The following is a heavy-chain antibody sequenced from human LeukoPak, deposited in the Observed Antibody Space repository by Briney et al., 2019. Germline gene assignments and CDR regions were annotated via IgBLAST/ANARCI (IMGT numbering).Heavy chain of an antibody. CDR1: GFTFSSYD. CDR3: ARGLSSSSTGFDV. J-gene: IGHJ3*01. Sequence: QTGGSLRLSCAASGFTFSSYDMHWVRQAPGKGLEWVSSIDTPGDTYYPGSVKGRFTISRDNARNSLYLQMNSLRAGDTAVYYCARGLSSSSTGFDVWGQGTMVTVSS. D-gene: IGHD6-6*01. CDR2: IDTPGDT. V-gene: IGHV3-13*04.